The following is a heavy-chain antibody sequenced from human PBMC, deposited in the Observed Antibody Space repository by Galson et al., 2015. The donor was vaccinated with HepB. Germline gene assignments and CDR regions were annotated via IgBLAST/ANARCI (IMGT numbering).Heavy chain of an antibody. Sequence: SLRLSCAASGFTFSSYEMNWVRQAPGKGLEWVSYISSGGNNIYYADSVKGRFTVSRDNAKNSLSLQMNSLRVEDTAVYYCARGAAGRVVAAPPVFDPWGQGTLVTVSS. CDR1: GFTFSSYE. CDR2: ISSGGNNI. V-gene: IGHV3-48*03. J-gene: IGHJ5*02. CDR3: ARGAAGRVVAAPPVFDP. D-gene: IGHD2-15*01.